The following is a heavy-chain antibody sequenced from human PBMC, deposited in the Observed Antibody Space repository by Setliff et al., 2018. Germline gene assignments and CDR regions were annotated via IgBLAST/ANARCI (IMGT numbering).Heavy chain of an antibody. J-gene: IGHJ4*02. D-gene: IGHD5-12*01. CDR1: GGSISTYY. Sequence: KTSETLSLTCTVSGGSISTYYWSWIRQPPGKGLEWIGYVYYSGIAHYSPSLKSRLTISVDTSKNQFSLKLRSVTAADTAVYYCARGGTFRYFDYWGQGTPVTVSS. CDR3: ARGGTFRYFDY. CDR2: VYYSGIA. V-gene: IGHV4-59*01.